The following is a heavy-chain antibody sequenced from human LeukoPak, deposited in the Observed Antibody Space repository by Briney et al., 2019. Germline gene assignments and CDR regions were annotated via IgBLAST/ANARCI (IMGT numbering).Heavy chain of an antibody. V-gene: IGHV3-15*01. D-gene: IGHD1-7*01. CDR3: TTRTYYYYGMDV. J-gene: IGHJ6*02. CDR2: IKSKTDGGTT. CDR1: GFTFSNAW. Sequence: GGSLRLSCAASGFTFSNAWMSWVRQAPGKGLEWVGRIKSKTDGGTTDYAAPVKGRFTISRDDSKNTLYLQMNSLKTEDAAVYYCTTRTYYYYGMDVWGQGTTVTVSS.